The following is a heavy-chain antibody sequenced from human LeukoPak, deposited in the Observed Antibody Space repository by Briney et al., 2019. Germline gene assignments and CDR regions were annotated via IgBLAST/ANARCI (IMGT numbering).Heavy chain of an antibody. Sequence: ASVKVSCKTSGYIFTDYYIYWVRQAPGHGLEWMGWINPNSGGTHYPQKFQGRVTTTRDMSINTAYMELKSLRFDDTAVYFCARGGTSGSIYNGRLDYWGQGVLVTVSS. CDR2: INPNSGGT. V-gene: IGHV1-2*02. D-gene: IGHD3-10*01. J-gene: IGHJ4*02. CDR3: ARGGTSGSIYNGRLDY. CDR1: GYIFTDYY.